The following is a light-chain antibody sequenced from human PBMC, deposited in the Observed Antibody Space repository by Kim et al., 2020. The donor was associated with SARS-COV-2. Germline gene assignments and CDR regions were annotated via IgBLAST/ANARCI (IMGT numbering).Light chain of an antibody. Sequence: PGDTATLSGRASQKVDSCLAWYQQKPGQAPRLLIYDTSNRATGIPARFSGSGSGTDFTLTISSLEPEDFAVYYCQQRNKWPPMTFGQGTRLEIK. J-gene: IGKJ5*01. CDR3: QQRNKWPPMT. V-gene: IGKV3-11*01. CDR2: DTS. CDR1: QKVDSC.